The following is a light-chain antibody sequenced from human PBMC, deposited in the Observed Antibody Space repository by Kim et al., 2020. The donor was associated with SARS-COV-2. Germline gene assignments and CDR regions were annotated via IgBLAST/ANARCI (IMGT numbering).Light chain of an antibody. CDR1: SLRSYY. J-gene: IGLJ3*02. V-gene: IGLV3-19*01. CDR2: GRN. CDR3: QSRDSGGRVM. Sequence: VALGQQVKITCQGDSLRSYYATWYQQKPRQAPVLVIYGRNNRPSGIPDRFSGSASGNTASLTISGTQAEDEADFYCQSRDSGGRVMFGGGTKLTVL.